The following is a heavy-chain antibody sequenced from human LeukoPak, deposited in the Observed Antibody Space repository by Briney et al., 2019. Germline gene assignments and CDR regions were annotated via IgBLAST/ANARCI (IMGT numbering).Heavy chain of an antibody. CDR1: GYTFTSYG. J-gene: IGHJ4*02. V-gene: IGHV1-18*01. CDR3: ARRESYYDSSGYYGY. D-gene: IGHD3-22*01. CDR2: ISAYNGNT. Sequence: ASVKVSCKASGYTFTSYGISWVRQAPGQGLEWMGWISAYNGNTNYAQKLQGRVTMTTDTSTSTAYMELRSLRSDDTAVYYCARRESYYDSSGYYGYWGQGTLVTVSS.